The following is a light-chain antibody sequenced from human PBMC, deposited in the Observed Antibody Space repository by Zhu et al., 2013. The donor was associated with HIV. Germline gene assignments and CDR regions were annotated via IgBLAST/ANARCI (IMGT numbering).Light chain of an antibody. CDR3: QQYSNLWT. V-gene: IGKV3-15*01. J-gene: IGKJ1*01. CDR1: QSVSSN. CDR2: GAF. Sequence: EIVMTQSPATLSVSPGERATLSCRASQSVSSNLAWYQQKPGQAPRLLVYGAFTRATGIPARFSGSGSGTEFTLTISSLQSEDFAVYYCQQYSNLWTFGQGTKVEIK.